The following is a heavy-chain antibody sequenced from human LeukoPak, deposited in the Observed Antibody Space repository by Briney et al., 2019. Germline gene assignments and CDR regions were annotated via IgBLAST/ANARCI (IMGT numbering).Heavy chain of an antibody. V-gene: IGHV3-23*01. D-gene: IGHD2-2*01. Sequence: ETGGSLRLSCAASGFTFSSYAMSWVRQAPGKELEWVSAISGSGGSTYYADSVKGRFTISRDNSKNTLYLQMNSLRAEDTAVYYCAKEVPAAMKYYYYGMDVWGQGTTVTVSS. CDR1: GFTFSSYA. CDR3: AKEVPAAMKYYYYGMDV. CDR2: ISGSGGST. J-gene: IGHJ6*02.